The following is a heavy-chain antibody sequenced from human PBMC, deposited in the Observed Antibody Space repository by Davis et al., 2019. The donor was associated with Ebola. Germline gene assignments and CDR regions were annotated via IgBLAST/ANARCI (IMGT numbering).Heavy chain of an antibody. CDR2: ISAYNGNT. CDR1: GYTFTSYG. CDR3: ARDSPLATQTHGAFDI. J-gene: IGHJ3*02. V-gene: IGHV1-18*01. D-gene: IGHD5-24*01. Sequence: AASVKVSCKASGYTFTSYGISWVRQAPGQGLEWMGWISAYNGNTNYAQKFQGRVTITADESTSTAYMELSSLRSEDTAVYYCARDSPLATQTHGAFDIWGQGTMVTVSS.